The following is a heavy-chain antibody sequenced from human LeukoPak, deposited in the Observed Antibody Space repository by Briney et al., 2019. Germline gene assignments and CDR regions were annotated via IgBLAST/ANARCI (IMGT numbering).Heavy chain of an antibody. CDR3: ARDLHYYVAMDV. CDR2: ISGSGGAT. V-gene: IGHV3-23*01. CDR1: GFTFSSFA. J-gene: IGHJ6*02. D-gene: IGHD3-10*02. Sequence: GRSLRLSCAASGFTFSSFAMSWVRQAPGKGLEWVSAISGSGGATSYADSVKGRFTISRDNSKNTLYLQMNSLRAEDTALYYCARDLHYYVAMDVWGQGTTVTVSS.